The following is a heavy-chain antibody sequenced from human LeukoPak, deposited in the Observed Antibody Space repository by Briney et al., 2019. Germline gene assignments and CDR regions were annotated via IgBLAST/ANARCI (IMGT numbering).Heavy chain of an antibody. V-gene: IGHV3-30*03. Sequence: GGSLRLSCAASGFTFSSYSMNWVRQAPGKGLEWVAVISYDGSQKYYADSVKGRFTNSRDNSKNLLSLQLNNLRPEDTALYYCARERVGESTTWYDLGYYYHGLDVWGQGTTVIVSS. D-gene: IGHD3-10*01. CDR2: ISYDGSQK. CDR3: ARERVGESTTWYDLGYYYHGLDV. J-gene: IGHJ6*02. CDR1: GFTFSSYS.